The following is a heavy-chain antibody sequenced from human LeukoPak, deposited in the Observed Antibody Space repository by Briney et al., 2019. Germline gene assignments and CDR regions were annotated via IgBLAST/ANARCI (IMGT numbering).Heavy chain of an antibody. V-gene: IGHV3-21*01. J-gene: IGHJ4*02. CDR2: ISSSSSYI. CDR1: GFNFSSYG. CDR3: ARPRVMGSRGPYLDY. D-gene: IGHD2-21*01. Sequence: PGRSLRLSCAASGFNFSSYGMNWVRQAPGKGLEWVSSISSSSSYIYYADSVKGRFTISRDNAKNSLYLQMNSLRAEDTAVYYCARPRVMGSRGPYLDYWGQGTLVTVSS.